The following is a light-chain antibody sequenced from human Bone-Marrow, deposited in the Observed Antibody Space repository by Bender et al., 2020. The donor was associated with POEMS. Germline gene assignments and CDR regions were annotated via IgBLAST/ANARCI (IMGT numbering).Light chain of an antibody. CDR2: EVS. CDR1: SSDVGGYNY. J-gene: IGLJ1*01. CDR3: QSYHSSLTASYV. V-gene: IGLV2-8*01. Sequence: QSALTQPPSASGSPGQSVTISCTGTSSDVGGYNYVSWYQQHPGKAPRLMIYEVSKRPSGVPDRFSGSKSGNTASLTVSGLQAEDEADYYCQSYHSSLTASYVFGSGTKVTVL.